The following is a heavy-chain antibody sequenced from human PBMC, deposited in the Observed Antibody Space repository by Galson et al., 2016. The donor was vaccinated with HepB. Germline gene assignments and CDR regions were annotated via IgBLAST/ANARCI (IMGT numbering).Heavy chain of an antibody. J-gene: IGHJ4*02. CDR1: GYTFTRYY. CDR3: ARGGYYDFSGSLRY. D-gene: IGHD3-22*01. V-gene: IGHV1-46*01. Sequence: SVKVSCKASGYTFTRYYIHWVRQAPGQGLEWMGVINPSGGSTKDAQKFQGRVTMTRDTSTSTVYMELSSLRSEDTAVYCCARGGYYDFSGSLRYWGQGTLVTVSS. CDR2: INPSGGST.